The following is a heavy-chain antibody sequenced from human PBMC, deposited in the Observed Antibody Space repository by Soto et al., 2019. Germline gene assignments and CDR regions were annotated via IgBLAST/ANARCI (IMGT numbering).Heavy chain of an antibody. Sequence: PSETLSLTCTVSGGSISSGDYYWSWIRQPPGKGLEWIGYIYYSGSTYYNPSLKSRVTISVDTSKNHFSLNLTSVTAADTAVYYCARRLARGVIGWFDPWGQGTLVTVSS. CDR2: IYYSGST. V-gene: IGHV4-30-4*01. CDR3: ARRLARGVIGWFDP. D-gene: IGHD3-10*01. CDR1: GGSISSGDYY. J-gene: IGHJ5*02.